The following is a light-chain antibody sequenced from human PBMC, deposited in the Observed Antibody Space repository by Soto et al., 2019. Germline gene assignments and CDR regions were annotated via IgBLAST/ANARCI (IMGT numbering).Light chain of an antibody. CDR2: EAS. Sequence: EIVITQSPATLSVPLAERATHSCRASPSIRANLAWYRHKPVQALSLLIYEASTRATDIPARFSGSGSGTEFTLTLRSLDPKLSAVYYCQHYNNWSSGSIG. CDR3: QHYNNWSSGS. CDR1: PSIRAN. J-gene: IGKJ1*01. V-gene: IGKV3-15*01.